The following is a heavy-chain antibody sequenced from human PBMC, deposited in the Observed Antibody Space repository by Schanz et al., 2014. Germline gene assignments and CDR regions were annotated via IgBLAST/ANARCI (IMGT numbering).Heavy chain of an antibody. CDR3: ARDLIAAAESWFDP. CDR2: INPANGNT. Sequence: QVQLVQSGAEVKKPGASVKVSCKASGYTFTSYDINWVRQAPGQGPEWVGWINPANGNTHYSPRLNGRVSISSDTAASTVYLHFSSLKSDDTAVYYCARDLIAAAESWFDPWGQGTPITVSS. CDR1: GYTFTSYD. D-gene: IGHD6-13*01. J-gene: IGHJ5*02. V-gene: IGHV1-3*01.